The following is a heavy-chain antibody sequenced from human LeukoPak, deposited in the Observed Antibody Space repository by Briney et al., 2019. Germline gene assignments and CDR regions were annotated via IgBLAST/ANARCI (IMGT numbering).Heavy chain of an antibody. CDR1: GGSFSGYY. V-gene: IGHV4-34*01. CDR2: INHSGST. CDR3: ARDMDL. D-gene: IGHD2-2*03. Sequence: SETLSLTCAVYGGSFSGYYWSWTRQPPGKGLEWIGEINHSGSTNYNPSLKSRVTISVDTSKNQFSLKLSSVTAADTAVYYCARDMDLWGQGTLVTVSS. J-gene: IGHJ4*02.